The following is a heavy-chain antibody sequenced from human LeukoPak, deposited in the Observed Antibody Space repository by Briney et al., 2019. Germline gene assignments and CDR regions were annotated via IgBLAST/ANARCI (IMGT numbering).Heavy chain of an antibody. CDR3: ARPLDFWSGFLDY. D-gene: IGHD3-3*01. CDR1: GYTSTSYA. J-gene: IGHJ4*02. Sequence: SCKASGYTSTSYAMHWVRQAPGKGLEWVAVISYDGSNKYYADSVKGRFTISRDNSKNTLYLQMNSLRAEDTAVYYCARPLDFWSGFLDYWGQGTLVTVSS. CDR2: ISYDGSNK. V-gene: IGHV3-30*04.